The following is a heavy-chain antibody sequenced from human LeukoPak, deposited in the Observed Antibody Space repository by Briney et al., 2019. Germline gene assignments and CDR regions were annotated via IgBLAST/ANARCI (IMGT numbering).Heavy chain of an antibody. CDR3: ARGVWELFPGAWFDP. CDR2: IYYSGST. CDR1: GGSISSSSYY. J-gene: IGHJ5*02. V-gene: IGHV4-39*01. D-gene: IGHD1-26*01. Sequence: SETLSLTCTVSGGSISSSSYYWGWIRQPPGKGLGWIGSIYYSGSTYYNPSLKSRVTISVDTSKNQFSLKLSSVTAVDTAVYYCARGVWELFPGAWFDPWGQGTLVTVSS.